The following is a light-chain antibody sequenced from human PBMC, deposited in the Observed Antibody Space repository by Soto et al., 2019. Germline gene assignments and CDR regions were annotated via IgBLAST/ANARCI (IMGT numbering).Light chain of an antibody. CDR3: QQYGTTPSWT. CDR1: QSVSSNT. V-gene: IGKV3-20*01. Sequence: ETVLTQSPGTLPLSPGERATLSCRASQSVSSNTLAWYQQKPGQAPRLLMYGASTRATGIPDRFSGSGSGTDFTLTVSRLEPDDFAVYYCQQYGTTPSWTFGQGTKV. CDR2: GAS. J-gene: IGKJ1*01.